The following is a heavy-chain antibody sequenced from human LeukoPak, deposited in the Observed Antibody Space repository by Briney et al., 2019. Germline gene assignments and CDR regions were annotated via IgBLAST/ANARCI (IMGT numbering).Heavy chain of an antibody. CDR3: AKVAQGGPMIVVAHFDY. D-gene: IGHD3-22*01. Sequence: GGSLRLSCAASGFTFSSYAMSWVRQAPGKGLEWVSAISGSGGSTYYADSVKGRFTISRDNSKNTLYLQMNSLRAEDTAVYYCAKVAQGGPMIVVAHFDYWGQGTLVTVSS. CDR2: ISGSGGST. V-gene: IGHV3-23*01. CDR1: GFTFSSYA. J-gene: IGHJ4*02.